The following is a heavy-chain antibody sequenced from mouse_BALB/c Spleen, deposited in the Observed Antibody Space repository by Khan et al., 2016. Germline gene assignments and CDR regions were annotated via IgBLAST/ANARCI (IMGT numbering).Heavy chain of an antibody. CDR3: ARAWYFDY. CDR2: ISYDGSN. CDR1: GYSITSGYY. Sequence: LQESGPGLVKPSQSLSLTCSVTGYSITSGYYWNWIRQFPGNKLEWMGYISYDGSNNYNPSLKNRISITRDTFKNQFFLKLNSVTTEDTATYYCARAWYFDYWGQGTTLTVSS. V-gene: IGHV3-6*02. J-gene: IGHJ2*01.